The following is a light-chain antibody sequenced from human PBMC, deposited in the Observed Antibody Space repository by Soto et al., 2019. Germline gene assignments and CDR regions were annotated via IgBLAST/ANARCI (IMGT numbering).Light chain of an antibody. V-gene: IGKV3-15*01. CDR3: QQYNNWPPLT. J-gene: IGKJ4*01. Sequence: EIVMTQSPATVSVSPGERATLSCRAGQSVSSNLAWYQQKPGQAPRLLIYGASTRATGVPARFSGSGSGTDYTLTISSLQSEDFAVYYCQQYNNWPPLTFGGGTKV. CDR2: GAS. CDR1: QSVSSN.